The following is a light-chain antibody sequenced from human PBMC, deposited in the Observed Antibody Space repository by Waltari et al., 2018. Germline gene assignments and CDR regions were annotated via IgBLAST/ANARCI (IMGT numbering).Light chain of an antibody. J-gene: IGKJ1*01. CDR2: AAS. V-gene: IGKV1-39*01. Sequence: IQMTQSPSSLSASVGDRVTITCRASQSISSYLNWYQQKPGKAPKLLIYAASSLQSGVPSRFSGSGSGTDFTLTISSLQPEDFATYYCQQYNSYSGTFGQGTKVEIK. CDR1: QSISSY. CDR3: QQYNSYSGT.